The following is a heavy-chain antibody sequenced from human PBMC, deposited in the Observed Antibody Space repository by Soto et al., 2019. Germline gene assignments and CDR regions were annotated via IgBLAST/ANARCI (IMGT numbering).Heavy chain of an antibody. J-gene: IGHJ6*02. CDR1: GYSFTSYW. Sequence: GESLKISCKGSGYSFTSYWISWVRQMPGKGLEWMGRIDPSDSYTNYSPSFQGHVTISADKSISTAYLQWSSLKASDTAMYYCARHSVGATMSFPDYYYGMDVWGQGTTVTVSS. CDR2: IDPSDSYT. CDR3: ARHSVGATMSFPDYYYGMDV. V-gene: IGHV5-10-1*01. D-gene: IGHD1-26*01.